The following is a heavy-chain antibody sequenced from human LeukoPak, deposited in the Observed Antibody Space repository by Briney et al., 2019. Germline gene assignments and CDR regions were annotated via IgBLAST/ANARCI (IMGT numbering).Heavy chain of an antibody. CDR1: GGSFSGYY. D-gene: IGHD5-18*01. CDR3: ARGDTAMVSRRSGPLYY. Sequence: HSETLSLTCAVYGGSFSGYYWSWIRQPPGKGLEWIGEINHSGSTNYNPSLKSRVTISVDTSKNQFSLKLSSVTAADTAVYYCARGDTAMVSRRSGPLYYWGQGTLVTVSP. V-gene: IGHV4-34*01. J-gene: IGHJ4*02. CDR2: INHSGST.